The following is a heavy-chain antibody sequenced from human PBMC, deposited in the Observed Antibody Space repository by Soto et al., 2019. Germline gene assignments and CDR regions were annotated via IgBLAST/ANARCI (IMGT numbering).Heavy chain of an antibody. V-gene: IGHV3-23*01. CDR3: ARGTDSSWATFEY. D-gene: IGHD6-13*01. J-gene: IGHJ4*02. CDR2: IGGGAGST. CDR1: GLTFSGYA. Sequence: PGGSLRLSCAASGLTFSGYAMTWVRQVPGKGLEWVSTIGGGAGSTYYADSVKGRFTISRDSSENTVYMQMNSLRAEDTAVYYCARGTDSSWATFEYWGQGTPVTVSS.